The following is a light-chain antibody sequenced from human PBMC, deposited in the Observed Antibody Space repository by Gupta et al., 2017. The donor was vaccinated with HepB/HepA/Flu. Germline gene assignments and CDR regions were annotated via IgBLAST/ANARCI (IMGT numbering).Light chain of an antibody. J-gene: IGLJ2*01. CDR3: SSYTSSSTLGV. CDR2: DVS. Sequence: HSALTQPAAVSGSPGQSITISCTGTSSDVGGYNYVSWYQQHPGKAPKLIIYDVSNRPSGVSNRFSGSKSGNTASLTISGLQAEDEADYYCSSYTSSSTLGVFGGGTKLTVL. V-gene: IGLV2-14*01. CDR1: SSDVGGYNY.